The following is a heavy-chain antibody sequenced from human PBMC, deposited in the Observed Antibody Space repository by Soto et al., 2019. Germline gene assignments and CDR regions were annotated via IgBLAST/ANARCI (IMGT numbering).Heavy chain of an antibody. V-gene: IGHV4-59*01. CDR1: GGSISSYY. CDR2: IYYSGST. Sequence: PSETLSLTCTVSGGSISSYYWSWIRQPPGKGLEWIGYIYYSGSTNYNPSLKSRVTISVDTSKNQFSLKLSSVTAADTAVYYCARGAYCSSTSCYPRYYYYYGMDVWGQGTTVTVSS. CDR3: ARGAYCSSTSCYPRYYYYYGMDV. J-gene: IGHJ6*02. D-gene: IGHD2-2*01.